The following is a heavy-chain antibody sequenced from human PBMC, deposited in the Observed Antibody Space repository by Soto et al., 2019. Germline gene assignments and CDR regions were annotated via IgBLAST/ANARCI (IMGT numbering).Heavy chain of an antibody. CDR1: GGSISGSSYY. CDR3: ARQEYSSGWYLRGYFDY. CDR2: IYYSGST. V-gene: IGHV4-39*01. J-gene: IGHJ4*02. Sequence: ASETLSLTCTVSGGSISGSSYYWGWIRQPPGKGLEWIGSIYYSGSTYYSPSLKSRVTISVDTSKNHFSLKLSSVTAADTAVYYCARQEYSSGWYLRGYFDYWGQGTLVTSPQ. D-gene: IGHD6-19*01.